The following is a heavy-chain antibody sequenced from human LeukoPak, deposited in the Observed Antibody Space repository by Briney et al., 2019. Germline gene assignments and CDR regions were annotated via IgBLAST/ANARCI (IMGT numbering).Heavy chain of an antibody. CDR2: IYESGST. CDR1: GGSISSSTYY. D-gene: IGHD6-13*01. V-gene: IGHV4-39*01. Sequence: SETLSLTCTVSGGSISSSTYYWGWIRQPPGKGLEWIGSIYESGSTYYNPSLKSRVTISVDTSKNQFSLKLNSVTAADTAVYYCARSWVPDGWFDPWDQGTLVTVSS. CDR3: ARSWVPDGWFDP. J-gene: IGHJ5*02.